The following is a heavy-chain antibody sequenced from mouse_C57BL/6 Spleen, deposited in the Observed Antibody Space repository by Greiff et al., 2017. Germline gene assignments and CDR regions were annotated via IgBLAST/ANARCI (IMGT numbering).Heavy chain of an antibody. D-gene: IGHD1-1*01. J-gene: IGHJ4*01. CDR2: INPYNGDT. Sequence: EVQLQQSGPELVKPGDSVKISCKASGYSFTGYFMNWVMQSHGKSLEWIGRINPYNGDTFYNHKFKGKATVTVDKSSSTAHMELRSLTSEDSAVYYCARRITTVVGAMDYWGQGTSVTVSS. CDR3: ARRITTVVGAMDY. V-gene: IGHV1-20*01. CDR1: GYSFTGYF.